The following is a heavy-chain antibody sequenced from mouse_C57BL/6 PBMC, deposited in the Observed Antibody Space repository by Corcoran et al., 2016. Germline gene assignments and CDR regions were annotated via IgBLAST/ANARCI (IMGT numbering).Heavy chain of an antibody. J-gene: IGHJ3*01. CDR1: GYTFTSYW. D-gene: IGHD2-4*01. CDR3: ARKMGDYDYEETAWLAY. V-gene: IGHV1-55*01. Sequence: QVQLQQPGAELVKPGASVKMSCKASGYTFTSYWITWVKQRPGQGLEWIGDIYPGSGSTNYNEKFKSKATLTVDTSSSTAYMQLSSLTSEDSAVYYCARKMGDYDYEETAWLAYWGQGTLVTVSA. CDR2: IYPGSGST.